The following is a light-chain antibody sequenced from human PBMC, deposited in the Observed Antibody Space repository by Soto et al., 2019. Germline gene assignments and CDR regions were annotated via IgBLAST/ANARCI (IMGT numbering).Light chain of an antibody. V-gene: IGKV3-20*01. Sequence: IVLAQSPVTLSLSPGERATLSCRASQTVSSNYLAWYQQKPGQAPRLLIYDASNRATGIPARFSGSGSGTDFTLTISRLEPEDFAVYYCQQYGSSGTFGQGTKVDIK. CDR1: QTVSSNY. CDR3: QQYGSSGT. J-gene: IGKJ1*01. CDR2: DAS.